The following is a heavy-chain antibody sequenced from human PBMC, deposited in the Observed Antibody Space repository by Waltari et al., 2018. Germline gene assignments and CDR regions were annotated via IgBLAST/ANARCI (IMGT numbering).Heavy chain of an antibody. CDR2: MQYRGST. CDR1: GGSITPNSN. J-gene: IGHJ1*01. CDR3: GRIAFGDDGGYFQY. Sequence: QLQLQESGPGLVRPSETLSLPCTVSGGSITPNSNWAWIRQPPGKGLEWMGNMQYRGSTFYNPSLMSRVTISLDTSKNQFSLTLTSVDAADTAVYFCGRIAFGDDGGYFQYWGQGTLVTVSS. D-gene: IGHD4-17*01. V-gene: IGHV4-39*01.